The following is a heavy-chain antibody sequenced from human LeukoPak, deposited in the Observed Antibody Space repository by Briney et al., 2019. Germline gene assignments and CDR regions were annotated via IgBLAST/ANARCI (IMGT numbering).Heavy chain of an antibody. J-gene: IGHJ4*02. V-gene: IGHV3-30*02. D-gene: IGHD1-26*01. CDR2: IRYDGSNK. Sequence: GGSLRLSCAASGFTFSSYGMHWVRQAPGKGLEWVAFIRYDGSNKYYADSVKGRFTVSRDNSKNTLHLQMNSLRAEDTAVYYCAKDWRIVGATLLPYYFDYWGQGTLVTVSS. CDR3: AKDWRIVGATLLPYYFDY. CDR1: GFTFSSYG.